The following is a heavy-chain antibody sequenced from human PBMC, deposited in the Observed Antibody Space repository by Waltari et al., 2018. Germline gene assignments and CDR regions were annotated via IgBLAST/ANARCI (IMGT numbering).Heavy chain of an antibody. CDR3: ARASSTAMPTFDY. J-gene: IGHJ4*02. CDR2: IYYSGST. CDR1: GGSISSSSYY. Sequence: QLQLQESGPGLVKPSETLSLTCTVSGGSISSSSYYWGWIRQPPGKGLEWIGYIYYSGSTYYNPSLKSRVTISVDTSKNQFSLKLSSVTAADTAVYYCARASSTAMPTFDYWGQGTLVTVSS. D-gene: IGHD5-18*01. V-gene: IGHV4-39*07.